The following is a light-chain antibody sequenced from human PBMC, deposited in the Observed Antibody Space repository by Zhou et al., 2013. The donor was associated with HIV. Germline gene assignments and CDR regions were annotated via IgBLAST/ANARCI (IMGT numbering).Light chain of an antibody. J-gene: IGKJ4*01. CDR2: AAS. CDR1: QSISSY. CDR3: QQYDTLPLT. V-gene: IGKV1-33*01. Sequence: DIQMTQSPSSLSASVGDRVTITCRASQSISSYLNWYQQKPGKAPKLLIYAASSLQSGVPSRFSGSGSGTHFTFTISSLQPEDIATYYCQQYDTLPLTFGGGTKVEIK.